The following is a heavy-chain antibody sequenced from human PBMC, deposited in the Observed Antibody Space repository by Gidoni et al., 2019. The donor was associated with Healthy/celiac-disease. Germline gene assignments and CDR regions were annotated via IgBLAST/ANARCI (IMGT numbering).Heavy chain of an antibody. V-gene: IGHV4-39*01. Sequence: QLQLQESGPGLVKPSETLSLTCTVSGGSISSSSYYWGWIRQPPGKGLEWIGSIYYSGSTYYNPSLKSRVTISVDTSKNQFSLKLSSVTAADTAVYYCARPDDYGGNSGAFDIWGQGTMVTVSS. CDR3: ARPDDYGGNSGAFDI. CDR2: IYYSGST. J-gene: IGHJ3*02. CDR1: GGSISSSSYY. D-gene: IGHD4-17*01.